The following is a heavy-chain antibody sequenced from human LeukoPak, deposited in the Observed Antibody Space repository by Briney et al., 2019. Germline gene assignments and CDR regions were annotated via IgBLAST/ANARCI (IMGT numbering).Heavy chain of an antibody. V-gene: IGHV3-23*01. Sequence: GGSLRLSCAASGFTFTNYAMTWVRQAPGKGPEWVSATSGGGDHTYYADSVKGRLTISRDNSRNTLYLQMDSLRAEDTAVYYCAKLFYDITGYSPYFDYWGLGTLVAVSS. CDR2: TSGGGDHT. CDR3: AKLFYDITGYSPYFDY. D-gene: IGHD3-22*01. J-gene: IGHJ4*02. CDR1: GFTFTNYA.